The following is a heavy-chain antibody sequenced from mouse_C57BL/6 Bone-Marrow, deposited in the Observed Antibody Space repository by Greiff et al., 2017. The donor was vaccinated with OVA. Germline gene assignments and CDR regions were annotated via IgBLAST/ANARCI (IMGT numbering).Heavy chain of an antibody. V-gene: IGHV5-12*01. CDR1: GFTFSDYY. J-gene: IGHJ4*01. Sequence: EVQLVESGGGLVQPGGSLKLSCAASGFTFSDYYMYWVRQTPEKRLEWVAYISNGGGSTYYPDTVKGRFTISRDNAKNTLYMQMSRLKSEDTDMYYCARQELGLYAMDYWGQGTSVTVSS. D-gene: IGHD4-1*01. CDR3: ARQELGLYAMDY. CDR2: ISNGGGST.